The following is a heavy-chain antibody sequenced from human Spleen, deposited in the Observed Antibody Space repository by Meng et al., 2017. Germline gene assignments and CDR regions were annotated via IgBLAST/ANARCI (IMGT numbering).Heavy chain of an antibody. D-gene: IGHD3-22*01. CDR2: IYYRSKWYN. V-gene: IGHV6-1*01. CDR3: AREAVYYYDSSVYFDY. Sequence: QVLLQQAGPRCVKPPQAPSRTCARSGNSVSSSCAAWSWIRQTPSIGLEWLGRIYYRSKWYNVYAVSVKSQITITPDTSKNQFSLQLNSVTHEDTAVYFCAREAVYYYDSSVYFDYWGQGTLVTVSS. J-gene: IGHJ4*02. CDR1: GNSVSSSCAA.